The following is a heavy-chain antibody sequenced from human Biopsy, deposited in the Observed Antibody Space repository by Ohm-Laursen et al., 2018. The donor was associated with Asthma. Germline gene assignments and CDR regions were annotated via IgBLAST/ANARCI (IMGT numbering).Heavy chain of an antibody. CDR2: IYYSGRT. Sequence: SETLSLTCIVSGDAMSTSGSYWGWIRQSPGKGLEWIGSIYYSGRTYYNPPLESRVTISADTSKNHFSLKVTSVTAADTAVYYCARAVSSSSYWYFDLWGRGDLVTVSS. CDR3: ARAVSSSSYWYFDL. CDR1: GDAMSTSGSY. J-gene: IGHJ2*01. D-gene: IGHD6-6*01. V-gene: IGHV4-39*02.